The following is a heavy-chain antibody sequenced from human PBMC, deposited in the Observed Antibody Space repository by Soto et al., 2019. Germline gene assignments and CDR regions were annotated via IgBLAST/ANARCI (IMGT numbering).Heavy chain of an antibody. Sequence: ASVKVSCKASGYTFTSYGISWVRQAPGQGLEWMGWISAYNGNTNYAQKLQGRVTMTTDTSTSTAYMELRSLRSDDTAVYYCARDLCSGGSCYRKTFYYFDYWGQGTLVTVSS. V-gene: IGHV1-18*01. CDR3: ARDLCSGGSCYRKTFYYFDY. D-gene: IGHD2-15*01. CDR1: GYTFTSYG. CDR2: ISAYNGNT. J-gene: IGHJ4*02.